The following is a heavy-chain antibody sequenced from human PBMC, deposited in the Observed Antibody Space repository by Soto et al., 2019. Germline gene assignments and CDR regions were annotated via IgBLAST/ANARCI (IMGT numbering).Heavy chain of an antibody. Sequence: SETLSLTGTVSGGSISSGGYYWSWIRQHPGKGLEWIGYIYYSGSTYYNPSLKSRVTISVDTSKNQFSLKLSSVAAADTAVYYCARVRGGGPFDGWGQGTLVTVSS. V-gene: IGHV4-31*03. CDR2: IYYSGST. J-gene: IGHJ4*02. CDR1: GGSISSGGYY. D-gene: IGHD1-26*01. CDR3: ARVRGGGPFDG.